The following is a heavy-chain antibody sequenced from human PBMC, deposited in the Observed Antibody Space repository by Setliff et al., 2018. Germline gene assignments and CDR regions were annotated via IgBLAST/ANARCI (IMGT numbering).Heavy chain of an antibody. CDR2: ISPHTGNT. V-gene: IGHV1-18*01. J-gene: IGHJ4*02. D-gene: IGHD1-26*01. CDR1: GYTFTAYG. Sequence: GASVKVSCKTSGYTFTAYGIAWVRQAPGQGLEWMGWISPHTGNTYYTPSLHGRVTLTTDTSTSTAYMELRSLGSDDTAVYYCARDVTGSHSGRLDSWGQGTLVTVSS. CDR3: ARDVTGSHSGRLDS.